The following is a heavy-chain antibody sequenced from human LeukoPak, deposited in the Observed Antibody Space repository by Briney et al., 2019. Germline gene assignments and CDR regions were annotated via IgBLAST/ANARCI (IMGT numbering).Heavy chain of an antibody. Sequence: PGGPLRLSCAASGFTFSNFWMYWVRQPPGKGLKGRFTISRDNAKNTLYLQMDSLRAEDTAVYYCARDKGGQQLVLPILYYFDYWGQGTLVTVSS. J-gene: IGHJ4*02. CDR1: GFTFSNFW. CDR3: ARDKGGQQLVLPILYYFDY. D-gene: IGHD6-13*01. V-gene: IGHV3-74*01.